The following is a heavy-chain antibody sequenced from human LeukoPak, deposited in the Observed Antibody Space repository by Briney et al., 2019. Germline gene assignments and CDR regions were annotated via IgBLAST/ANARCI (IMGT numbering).Heavy chain of an antibody. V-gene: IGHV4-59*01. CDR1: GGSISRYY. CDR2: IDDSGNT. Sequence: SETLSLTCTVSGGSISRYYWSWIRRPPGKGLEWIGYIDDSGNTNYNPSLKSQVTISVDKSKNQFSLKVSSVSAADTAVYYCARGDGFLFYWGQGTLVTVSS. J-gene: IGHJ4*02. D-gene: IGHD3-10*01. CDR3: ARGDGFLFY.